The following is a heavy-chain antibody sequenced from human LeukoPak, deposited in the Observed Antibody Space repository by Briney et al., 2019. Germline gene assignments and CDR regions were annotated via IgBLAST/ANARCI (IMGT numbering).Heavy chain of an antibody. CDR2: ISSSSSYI. V-gene: IGHV3-21*01. CDR1: GFTFSSYS. J-gene: IGHJ3*02. Sequence: GGSLRLSCAASGFTFSSYSMNWVRQAPGKGLEWVSSISSSSSYIYYADSVKGRFTISRDNAKNSLYLRMNSLRAEDTAVYYCARDPRFRDYGDKGEAFDIWGQGTMVTVSS. CDR3: ARDPRFRDYGDKGEAFDI. D-gene: IGHD4-17*01.